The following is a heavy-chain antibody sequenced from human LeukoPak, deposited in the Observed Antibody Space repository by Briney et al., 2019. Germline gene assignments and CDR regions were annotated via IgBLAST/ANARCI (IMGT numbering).Heavy chain of an antibody. CDR3: ARAGGSGTV. CDR2: ILHSGDT. Sequence: PSETLSLTCAVSGGSISRSNWWSWVRQPPGKGLEWIGDILHSGDTNYNASLRSRLTISLDKSRNQFSLQLSSVTAADTAVYYCARAGGSGTVWGQGTLVTVSS. J-gene: IGHJ4*02. CDR1: GGSISRSNW. D-gene: IGHD6-19*01. V-gene: IGHV4-4*02.